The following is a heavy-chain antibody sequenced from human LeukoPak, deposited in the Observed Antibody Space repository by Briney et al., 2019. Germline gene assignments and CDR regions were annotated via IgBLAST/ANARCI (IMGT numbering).Heavy chain of an antibody. J-gene: IGHJ3*02. CDR2: ISSSGSTI. D-gene: IGHD1-26*01. CDR3: AKDIWEWELLGAFDI. CDR1: GFTFSDYY. V-gene: IGHV3-11*01. Sequence: GGSLRLSCAASGFTFSDYYMSWIRQAPGKGLEWVSYISSSGSTIYYADSVKGRFTISRDNAKNSLYLQMNSLRAEDTAVYYCAKDIWEWELLGAFDIWGQGTMVTVSS.